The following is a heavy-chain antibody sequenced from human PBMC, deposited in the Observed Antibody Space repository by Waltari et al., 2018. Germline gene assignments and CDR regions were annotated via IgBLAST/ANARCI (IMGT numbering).Heavy chain of an antibody. D-gene: IGHD1-26*01. Sequence: EVQLVESGGGLVQPGGSLRLSCAASGFTFSSYSMNWVRQAPGKGLEWVSYISSSSSTIYYADSVKGRFTISRDNAKNSLYLQMNSLRAEDTAVYYCASSWYVGATTSPPYWGQGTLVTVSS. V-gene: IGHV3-48*04. CDR2: ISSSSSTI. CDR1: GFTFSSYS. J-gene: IGHJ4*02. CDR3: ASSWYVGATTSPPY.